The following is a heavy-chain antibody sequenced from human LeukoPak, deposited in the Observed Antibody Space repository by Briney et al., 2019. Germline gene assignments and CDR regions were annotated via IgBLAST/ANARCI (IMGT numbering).Heavy chain of an antibody. CDR2: ISYDGSNK. CDR3: AKGITMVRGTTFGGMDV. V-gene: IGHV3-30*18. D-gene: IGHD3-10*01. Sequence: GGSLRLSCAASGFTFSSYGMHWVRQAPGKGLEWVAVISYDGSNKYYADSVKGRFTISRDNSKNTLYLQMNSLRAEDTAVCYCAKGITMVRGTTFGGMDVWGQGTTVTVSS. CDR1: GFTFSSYG. J-gene: IGHJ6*02.